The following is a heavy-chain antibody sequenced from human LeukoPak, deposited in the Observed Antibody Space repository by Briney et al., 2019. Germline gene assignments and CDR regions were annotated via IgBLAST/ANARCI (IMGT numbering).Heavy chain of an antibody. J-gene: IGHJ4*02. D-gene: IGHD2-15*01. Sequence: GSSVKVSCKASGGTFSSYAISWVRQAPGQGLEWMGGIIPIFGTANYAQKFQGRVTITADESTSTAYMELSSLRSEDTAVYYCARSRVLCSGGSCYSLYYFDYWGQGTLVTVS. CDR3: ARSRVLCSGGSCYSLYYFDY. V-gene: IGHV1-69*01. CDR2: IIPIFGTA. CDR1: GGTFSSYA.